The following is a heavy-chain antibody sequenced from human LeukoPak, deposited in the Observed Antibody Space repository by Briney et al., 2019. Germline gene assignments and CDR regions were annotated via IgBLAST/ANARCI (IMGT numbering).Heavy chain of an antibody. CDR3: TRGHHYFVSGSYYSC. CDR1: VYTFTRYY. Sequence: ASVKVSCKASVYTFTRYYIFWVRQAPGQGLEWMGWINPNSGGTNYAQKFQGRVTMTRDTSISTAYMELSRLPSDDTAVFYCTRGHHYFVSGSYYSCWGQGSLVTVSS. D-gene: IGHD3-10*01. J-gene: IGHJ4*02. CDR2: INPNSGGT. V-gene: IGHV1-2*02.